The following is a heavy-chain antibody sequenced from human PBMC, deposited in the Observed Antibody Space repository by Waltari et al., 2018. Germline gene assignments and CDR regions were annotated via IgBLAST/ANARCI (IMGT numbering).Heavy chain of an antibody. Sequence: EVQLLESGGGLVQPGGSLRLSCAASGFTFSSYAMSWVRQAPGKGLEWVSAISGIGGSTYDEDSVKGRFTISRDNSKNTLYLQMNSLRAEDTAVYYCARGRGGSPLHDYWGQGTLVTVSS. CDR2: ISGIGGST. CDR1: GFTFSSYA. D-gene: IGHD1-26*01. V-gene: IGHV3-23*01. J-gene: IGHJ4*02. CDR3: ARGRGGSPLHDY.